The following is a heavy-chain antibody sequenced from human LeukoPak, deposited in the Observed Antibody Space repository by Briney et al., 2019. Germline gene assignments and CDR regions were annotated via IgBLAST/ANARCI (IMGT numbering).Heavy chain of an antibody. D-gene: IGHD4-17*01. CDR1: GYTFTDYY. V-gene: IGHV1-2*02. CDR2: INPNSGGT. J-gene: IGHJ4*02. CDR3: ATDYGDYESGY. Sequence: ASVKVSCKVSGYTFTDYYMYWVRQAPGQGLEWMGWINPNSGGTDYAQKFQGRVTMTRDTSISTAYMELSRLRSDDTAVYYCATDYGDYESGYWGQGTLVTVSS.